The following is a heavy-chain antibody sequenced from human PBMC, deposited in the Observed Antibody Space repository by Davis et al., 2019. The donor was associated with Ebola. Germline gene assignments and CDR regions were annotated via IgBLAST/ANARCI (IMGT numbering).Heavy chain of an antibody. CDR3: ARADSYYYYSMDV. V-gene: IGHV4-59*01. J-gene: IGHJ6*02. CDR2: IYYSGST. D-gene: IGHD3-3*01. CDR1: GGSISSYY. Sequence: MPSETLSLTCTVSGGSISSYYWSWIRQPPGKGLEWIGYIYYSGSTNYNPSLKSRVTISVDTSKNQFSLKLSSVTAADTAVYYCARADSYYYYSMDVWGQGITVTVSS.